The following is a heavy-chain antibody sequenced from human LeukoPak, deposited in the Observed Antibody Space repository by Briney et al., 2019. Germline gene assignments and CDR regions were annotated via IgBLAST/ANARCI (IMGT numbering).Heavy chain of an antibody. D-gene: IGHD4-11*01. Sequence: WASVKVSCKASGYTFTGYYLHWVRQAPGQGLEWMGWINPNSGGTNYAQKFQGRVTMTRDTSISTAYIELSRLRSDDTAVYYCARAPPRMTNPLDYWGQGTLVTVSS. CDR1: GYTFTGYY. CDR3: ARAPPRMTNPLDY. CDR2: INPNSGGT. V-gene: IGHV1-2*02. J-gene: IGHJ4*02.